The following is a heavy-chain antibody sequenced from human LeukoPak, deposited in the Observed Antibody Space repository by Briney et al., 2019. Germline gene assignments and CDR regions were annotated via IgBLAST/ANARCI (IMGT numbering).Heavy chain of an antibody. CDR2: INPNSGGT. CDR1: GYTFTGYY. CDR3: ARPLGYRSETSHYVMPWAINWFDP. J-gene: IGHJ5*02. V-gene: IGHV1-2*02. D-gene: IGHD2-2*01. Sequence: PTASVKVSCKASGYTFTGYYMHWVRQAPGQGLEWMGWINPNSGGTNYAQKFQGRVTMTRDTSISTAYMELNRLRSDDTAMYYCARPLGYRSETSHYVMPWAINWFDPWGQGTLVTVSS.